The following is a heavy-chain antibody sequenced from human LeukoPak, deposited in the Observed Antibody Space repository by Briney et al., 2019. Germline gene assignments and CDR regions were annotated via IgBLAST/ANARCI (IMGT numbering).Heavy chain of an antibody. CDR3: ARDHYGSGSYVFDY. Sequence: PGGSLRLSCAASGSAFSRSWIHWVRQAPGKGLEWVSYISRSSSSICYADSVKGRFTISRDNAKNSLYLQMNGLRDEDTAVYYCARDHYGSGSYVFDYRGQGTLVTVSS. J-gene: IGHJ4*02. V-gene: IGHV3-48*02. D-gene: IGHD3-10*01. CDR1: GSAFSRSW. CDR2: ISRSSSSI.